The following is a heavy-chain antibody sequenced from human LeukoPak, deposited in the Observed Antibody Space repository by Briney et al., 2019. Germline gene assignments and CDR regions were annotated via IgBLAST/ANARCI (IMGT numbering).Heavy chain of an antibody. D-gene: IGHD4-23*01. CDR3: VGYYVGKFDY. CDR2: IYTSGIT. CDR1: GFPFSNHA. J-gene: IGHJ4*02. Sequence: GGSLRLSCAASGFPFSNHAMSWVRQPPGKGLEWVSLIYTSGITKYTDSVKGRFTISRDNAKNTLYLQMNTLSAEDTAVYYCVGYYVGKFDYWGQGTLVTVSS. V-gene: IGHV3-66*02.